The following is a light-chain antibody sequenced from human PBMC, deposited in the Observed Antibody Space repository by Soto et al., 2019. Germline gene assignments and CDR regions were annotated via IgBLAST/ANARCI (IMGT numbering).Light chain of an antibody. CDR1: QAITSA. J-gene: IGKJ4*01. CDR2: DVS. V-gene: IGKV1D-13*01. Sequence: IQMTQSPSSLSASTGDSVTISCRASQAITSALAWYQQKPGKPPKLLIYDVSTLEGGVPSRFSGSGSGTDFTLSISSLQPEDFATYYCQQFQNYPLTFGGGTNVE. CDR3: QQFQNYPLT.